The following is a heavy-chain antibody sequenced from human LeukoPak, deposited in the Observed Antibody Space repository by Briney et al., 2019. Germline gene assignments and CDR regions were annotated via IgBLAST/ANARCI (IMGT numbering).Heavy chain of an antibody. V-gene: IGHV3-7*01. J-gene: IGHJ5*02. CDR3: VRDATRGGDLDH. D-gene: IGHD2-21*01. CDR2: IKVDGSEK. CDR1: GFTFSDYW. Sequence: GGSLRLSCAASGFTFSDYWMMWVRQAPGKGLEWVAQIKVDGSEKYYVDSVRGRFTISRDNAKNSLDLQMNTLRVEDTAVYYCVRDATRGGDLDHWGQGTLATVSS.